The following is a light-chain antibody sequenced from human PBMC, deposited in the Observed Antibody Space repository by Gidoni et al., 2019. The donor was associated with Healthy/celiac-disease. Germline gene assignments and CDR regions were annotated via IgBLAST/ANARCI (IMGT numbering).Light chain of an antibody. Sequence: DIQMTQSPSSLSASVGDRVTITCQASQAISNYLNWYQQKPGKAPKLMIYDASNVETGVPSRFSGSGSGTDFTFTISSLQPEDIATYYCQQYDNLTTFGGGTKVEIK. CDR1: QAISNY. CDR3: QQYDNLTT. V-gene: IGKV1-33*01. J-gene: IGKJ4*01. CDR2: DAS.